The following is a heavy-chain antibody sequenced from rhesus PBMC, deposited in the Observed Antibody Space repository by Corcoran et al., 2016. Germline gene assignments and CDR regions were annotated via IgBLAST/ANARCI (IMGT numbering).Heavy chain of an antibody. V-gene: IGHV4-80*01. CDR3: VRDRTNRD. D-gene: IGHD2-15*01. CDR2: INGNSGST. J-gene: IGHJ4*01. Sequence: QVQLQESGPGLVKPSETLSLTCAVSGASISSYWWSWTRQPPGKGLEWIGEINGNSGSTYYNPSLKSRVTISKDASKNQFSLNLSSVTAADTAVYYCVRDRTNRDWGQGVLVTVSS. CDR1: GASISSYW.